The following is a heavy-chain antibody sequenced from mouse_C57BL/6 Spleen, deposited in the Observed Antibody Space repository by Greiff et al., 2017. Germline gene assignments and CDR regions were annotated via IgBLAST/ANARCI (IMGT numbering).Heavy chain of an antibody. CDR1: GFNIKDYY. D-gene: IGHD1-1*01. Sequence: EVHLVESGAELVKPGASVKLSCTASGFNIKDYYMHWVKQRTEQGLEWIGRIDPEDGETKYAPKFQGKATITADTSSNTAYLQLSGLTSEDTAVYYCARVGNYYGSEVYYYAMDYWGQGTSVTVSS. V-gene: IGHV14-2*01. CDR3: ARVGNYYGSEVYYYAMDY. CDR2: IDPEDGET. J-gene: IGHJ4*01.